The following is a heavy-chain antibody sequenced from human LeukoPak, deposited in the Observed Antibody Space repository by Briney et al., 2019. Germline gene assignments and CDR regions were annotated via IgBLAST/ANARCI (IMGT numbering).Heavy chain of an antibody. V-gene: IGHV3-23*01. Sequence: GGSLRLSCAASGFTSSSYAMSWVRQAPGKGLEWVSAISGSGGSTYYADSVKGRFTISRDNSKNTLYLQMNSLRAEDTAVYYCAKRGGYGSGSYPYYFDYWGQGTLVTVSS. CDR3: AKRGGYGSGSYPYYFDY. CDR2: ISGSGGST. D-gene: IGHD3-10*01. J-gene: IGHJ4*02. CDR1: GFTSSSYA.